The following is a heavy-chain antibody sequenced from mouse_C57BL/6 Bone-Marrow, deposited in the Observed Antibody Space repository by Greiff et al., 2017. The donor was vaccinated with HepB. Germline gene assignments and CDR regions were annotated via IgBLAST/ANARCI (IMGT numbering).Heavy chain of an antibody. Sequence: VQLQQSGAELVKPGASVKLSCTASGFNIKDYYMHWVKQRTEQGLEWIGRIDPEDGETKYAPKFQGKATITADASSNTAYLKLSSLTSEDTAVYYCAYGSYFDYWGQGTTLTVSS. V-gene: IGHV14-2*01. CDR3: AYGSYFDY. J-gene: IGHJ2*01. CDR2: IDPEDGET. CDR1: GFNIKDYY. D-gene: IGHD1-1*01.